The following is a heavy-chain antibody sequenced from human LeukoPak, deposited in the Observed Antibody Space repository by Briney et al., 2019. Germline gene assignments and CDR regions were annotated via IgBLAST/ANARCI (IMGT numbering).Heavy chain of an antibody. Sequence: PGGSLRLSCAASGFTFSTYAMSWVRQAPGKGLEWVSGISDSGGTTYYADSVKGRFTISRDNSKNTLYLQMNSLRAEDTAVYFCARVGGFYYFDHWGQGTLVTVSS. CDR1: GFTFSTYA. J-gene: IGHJ4*02. CDR2: ISDSGGTT. V-gene: IGHV3-23*01. CDR3: ARVGGFYYFDH. D-gene: IGHD2/OR15-2a*01.